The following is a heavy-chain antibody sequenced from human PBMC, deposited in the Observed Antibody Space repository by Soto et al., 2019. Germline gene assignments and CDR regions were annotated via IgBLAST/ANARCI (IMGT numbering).Heavy chain of an antibody. Sequence: GGSLRLSGAASGFPFSRYEIHWVRQVPGRGLEWVALISHDGSNKYYVDSVKGRFIISRDNSKNSVYLQMNSLRTEDTALYYCAKDADFDTRNLHNWGQGTLVTVSS. J-gene: IGHJ4*02. CDR3: AKDADFDTRNLHN. CDR1: GFPFSRYE. D-gene: IGHD3-22*01. CDR2: ISHDGSNK. V-gene: IGHV3-30*18.